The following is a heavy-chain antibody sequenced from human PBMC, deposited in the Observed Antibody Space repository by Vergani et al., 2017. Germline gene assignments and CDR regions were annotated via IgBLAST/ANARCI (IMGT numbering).Heavy chain of an antibody. D-gene: IGHD2-15*01. CDR2: ISGPGLST. CDR1: GFTFSNSA. CDR3: AKEGGGYCSGGTCYPEY. V-gene: IGHV3-23*01. Sequence: EVHLLESGGGLVQSGGSLRLSCAASGFTFSNSAVSWVRQAPGRGLAWVSSISGPGLSTYYADSVKGRFSISRDNSKNTLYLEMNSLRVEDTAVYYCAKEGGGYCSGGTCYPEYWGQGTLVIVSS. J-gene: IGHJ4*02.